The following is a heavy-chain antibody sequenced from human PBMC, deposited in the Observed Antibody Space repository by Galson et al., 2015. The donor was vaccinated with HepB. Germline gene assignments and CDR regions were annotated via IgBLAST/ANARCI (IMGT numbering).Heavy chain of an antibody. V-gene: IGHV5-51*03. J-gene: IGHJ5*02. CDR3: ARRADSSYFVS. Sequence: QSGAEVKKPGESLKISCKASGYSFITYWIVWVRQMPGKGLEWMGIIYPGDSDTRYNPSFQGQVTISADKAITTAYLHWSSLKATDTAMYYCARRADSSYFVSWGQGSLVSVSS. CDR1: GYSFITYW. D-gene: IGHD6-6*01. CDR2: IYPGDSDT.